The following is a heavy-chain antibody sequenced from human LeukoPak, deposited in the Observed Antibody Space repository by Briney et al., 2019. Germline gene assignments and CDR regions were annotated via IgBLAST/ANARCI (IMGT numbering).Heavy chain of an antibody. D-gene: IGHD3-22*01. CDR1: GFTFSSYD. J-gene: IGHJ4*02. Sequence: PGGSLRLSCAASGFTFSSYDMHWVRQATGKGLEWVSAIGTAGDTYYPGSVKGRFTISRENAKNSLYLQMNSLRAGDTAVYYCARGGRSDYDSSGYYGYWGQGTLVTVSS. CDR2: IGTAGDT. V-gene: IGHV3-13*01. CDR3: ARGGRSDYDSSGYYGY.